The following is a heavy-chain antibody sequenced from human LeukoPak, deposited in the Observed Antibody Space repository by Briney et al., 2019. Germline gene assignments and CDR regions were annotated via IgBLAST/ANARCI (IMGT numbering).Heavy chain of an antibody. V-gene: IGHV4-34*01. CDR3: ARERAYYGSGRLRVFGY. D-gene: IGHD3-10*01. Sequence: SETLSLTCAVYGGSFSGYYWSWIRQPPGKGLEWIGEINHSGSTNYNPSLKSRVTISVDTSKNQFSLKLSSVTAADTAVYYCARERAYYGSGRLRVFGYWGQGTLVTVSS. CDR1: GGSFSGYY. J-gene: IGHJ4*02. CDR2: INHSGST.